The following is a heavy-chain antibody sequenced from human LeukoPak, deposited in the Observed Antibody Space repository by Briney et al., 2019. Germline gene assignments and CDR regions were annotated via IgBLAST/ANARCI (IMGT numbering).Heavy chain of an antibody. CDR2: IYYSGST. Sequence: SETLSLTCTVSGGSISSGGYYWSWIRQHPGKGLEWIGYIYYSGSTYYNPSLKSRVTISVDTSKNQFSLKQSSVTAADTAVYYCGRSLSSAWYYFAYWGQGTLVTVSS. V-gene: IGHV4-31*03. CDR1: GGSISSGGYY. J-gene: IGHJ4*02. CDR3: GRSLSSAWYYFAY. D-gene: IGHD6-19*01.